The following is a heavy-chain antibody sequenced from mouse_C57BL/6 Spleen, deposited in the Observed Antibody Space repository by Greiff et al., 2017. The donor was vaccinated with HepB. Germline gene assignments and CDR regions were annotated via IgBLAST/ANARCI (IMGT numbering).Heavy chain of an antibody. CDR1: GFSFNTYA. J-gene: IGHJ2*01. CDR2: IRSKSNNYAT. D-gene: IGHD1-1*01. CDR3: VRGALRGFDY. Sequence: EAGGGLVQPKGSLKLSCAASGFSFNTYAMNWVRQAPGKGLEWVARIRSKSNNYATYYADSVKDRFTISRDDSESMLYLQMNNLKTEDTAMYYCVRGALRGFDYWGQGTTLTVSS. V-gene: IGHV10-1*01.